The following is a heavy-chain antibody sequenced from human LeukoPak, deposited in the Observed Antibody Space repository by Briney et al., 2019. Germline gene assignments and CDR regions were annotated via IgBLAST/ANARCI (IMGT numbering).Heavy chain of an antibody. CDR3: ASKADVLLESLGAFDI. D-gene: IGHD3-10*01. V-gene: IGHV1-69*05. J-gene: IGHJ3*02. CDR2: IIPIFGTA. CDR1: GGTFSSYA. Sequence: SVKVSCKASGGTFSSYAISWVRQAPGQGLEWMGRIIPIFGTANYAQKFQGRVTITTDESTSTAYMELSSLRSEDTAVYYCASKADVLLESLGAFDIWGQGTMVTVSS.